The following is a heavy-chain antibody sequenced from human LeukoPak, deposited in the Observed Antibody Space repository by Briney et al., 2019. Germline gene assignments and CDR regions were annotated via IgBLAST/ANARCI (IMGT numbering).Heavy chain of an antibody. D-gene: IGHD6-13*01. CDR3: ARGSSSYDC. J-gene: IGHJ4*02. CDR1: GFTFSSYS. CDR2: ISSSSSFI. V-gene: IGHV3-21*01. Sequence: GGSLRLSCAASGFTFSSYSMNWVRQAPGKGLEWVSSISSSSSFIYYADSVKGRFAISRDNAQNSLYLQMNSLRAEDTAVYYCARGSSSYDCWGQGTLLTVSS.